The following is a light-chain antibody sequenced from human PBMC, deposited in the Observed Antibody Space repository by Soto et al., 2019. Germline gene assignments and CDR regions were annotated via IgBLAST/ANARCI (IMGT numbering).Light chain of an antibody. CDR3: QQLNSYPLT. CDR1: QGITTF. Sequence: DIQLTQSPSFLSASVGDRVTITCRASQGITTFLAWYQQKPGKAPKLLIYVASTLQSGVPSRFSGSGSGTEFALTISSLQPEDSATYYCQQLNSYPLTFGGGTKVEIK. J-gene: IGKJ4*01. CDR2: VAS. V-gene: IGKV1-9*01.